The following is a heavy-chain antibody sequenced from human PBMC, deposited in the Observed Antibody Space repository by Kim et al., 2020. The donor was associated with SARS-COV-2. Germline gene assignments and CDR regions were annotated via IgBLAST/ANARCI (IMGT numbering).Heavy chain of an antibody. Sequence: ASVKVSCKASGYTFTSYAMHWVCQAPGQRLEWMGWINAGNGNTKYSQKFQGRVTITRDTSASTAYMELSSLRSEDTAVYYCARGRAAYGGYVTFFDYWGQGTLVTVSS. V-gene: IGHV1-3*01. CDR3: ARGRAAYGGYVTFFDY. CDR2: INAGNGNT. J-gene: IGHJ4*02. CDR1: GYTFTSYA. D-gene: IGHD5-12*01.